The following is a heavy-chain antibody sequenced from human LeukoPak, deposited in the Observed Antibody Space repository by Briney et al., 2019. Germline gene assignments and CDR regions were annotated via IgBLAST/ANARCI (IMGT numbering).Heavy chain of an antibody. CDR3: TINRNGLDP. CDR1: GYTFTSHD. V-gene: IGHV1-8*01. CDR2: MNPNSGYT. J-gene: IGHJ5*02. D-gene: IGHD5-24*01. Sequence: GASVKVSCRASGYTFTSHDVIWVRQATGQGLQWIGWMNPNSGYTVYAQEFQGRVTITRDTSINTAYMELSSLRSEDTAFYYCTINRNGLDPCGQGTLVTVSS.